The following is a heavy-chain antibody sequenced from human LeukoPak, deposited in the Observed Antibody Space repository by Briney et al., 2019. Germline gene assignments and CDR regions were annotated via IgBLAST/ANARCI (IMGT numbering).Heavy chain of an antibody. V-gene: IGHV3-48*04. D-gene: IGHD3-3*01. CDR1: GFTFSNSG. Sequence: GGSLRLSCVASGFTFSNSGMNWVRQAPGKGLEWVSYISSSSSTIYYADSVKGRFTISRDNAKNSLYLQMNSLRAEDTAVYYCARAAGYYDFWSGYYSTYYYYYMDVWGKGTTVTVSS. CDR2: ISSSSSTI. J-gene: IGHJ6*03. CDR3: ARAAGYYDFWSGYYSTYYYYYMDV.